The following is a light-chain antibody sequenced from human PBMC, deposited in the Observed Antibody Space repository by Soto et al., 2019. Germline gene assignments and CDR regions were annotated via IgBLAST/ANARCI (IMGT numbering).Light chain of an antibody. V-gene: IGLV2-14*01. Sequence: QAALTQPASVSGSPGQSITISCTGTSSDVGDYNYVSWYQQHPGKAPKLMIYEVSNRPSRVSNRFSGSKSGNTASLTISGLQAEDEADYYCSSYTRSSTPYVYGTGTKVTVL. CDR2: EVS. CDR1: SSDVGDYNY. J-gene: IGLJ1*01. CDR3: SSYTRSSTPYV.